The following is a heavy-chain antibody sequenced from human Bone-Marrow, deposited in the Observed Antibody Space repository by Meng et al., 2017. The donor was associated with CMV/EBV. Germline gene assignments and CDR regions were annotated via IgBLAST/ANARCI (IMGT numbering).Heavy chain of an antibody. V-gene: IGHV1-69*05. CDR3: ARRGRAERSGYSYFDY. CDR2: IIPIFGTA. D-gene: IGHD3-3*01. J-gene: IGHJ4*02. Sequence: SVKVSCKASGGTFSSYAISWVRQAPGQGLEWMGGIIPIFGTANYAQKFQGRVTITTDESTSTAYMELSSLRSEDTAVYYCARRGRAERSGYSYFDYWGQGTLVTVSS. CDR1: GGTFSSYA.